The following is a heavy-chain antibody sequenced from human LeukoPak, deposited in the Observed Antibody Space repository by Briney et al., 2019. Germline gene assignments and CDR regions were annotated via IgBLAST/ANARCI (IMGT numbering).Heavy chain of an antibody. J-gene: IGHJ4*02. CDR1: KFTFSSYG. CDR2: ISSSSSYI. CDR3: ARDHEVRQFDY. Sequence: GGSLRLSCAASKFTFSSYGMHWVRQAPGKGLEWVSSISSSSSYIYYADSVKGRFTISRDNAKNSLYLQMNSLRAEDTAVYYCARDHEVRQFDYWGQGTLVTASS. D-gene: IGHD3-22*01. V-gene: IGHV3-21*01.